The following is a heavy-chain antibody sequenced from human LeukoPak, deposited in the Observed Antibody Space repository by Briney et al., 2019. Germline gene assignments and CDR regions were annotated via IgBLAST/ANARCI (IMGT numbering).Heavy chain of an antibody. J-gene: IGHJ4*02. D-gene: IGHD6-13*01. Sequence: EASVKVSCKASGYTFTSYGISWVRQAPGQGLEWMGWISAYNGNTNYAQKLQGRVTMTTDTSTSTAYMELRSLRSDDTAVYYCVCIAAAGNDYFDYWGQGTLVTVSS. CDR2: ISAYNGNT. CDR1: GYTFTSYG. V-gene: IGHV1-18*01. CDR3: VCIAAAGNDYFDY.